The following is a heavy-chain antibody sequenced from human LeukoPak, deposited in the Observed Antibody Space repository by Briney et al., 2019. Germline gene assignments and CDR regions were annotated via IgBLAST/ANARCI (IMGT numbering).Heavy chain of an antibody. V-gene: IGHV4-31*03. CDR1: NGXISGSTYY. D-gene: IGHD4-11*01. J-gene: IGHJ4*02. CDR3: ARERKDYSKDY. CDR2: IYYSGST. Sequence: SETLSLTCTVSNGXISGSTYYWSWIRQHPGKGLEWIGYIYYSGSTYYNPSLKSRVTISVDTSKNQFSLKLSSVTAADTAVYYCARERKDYSKDYWGREPWSPSPQ.